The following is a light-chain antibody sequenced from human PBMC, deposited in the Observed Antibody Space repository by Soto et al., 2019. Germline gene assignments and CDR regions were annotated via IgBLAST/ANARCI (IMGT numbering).Light chain of an antibody. Sequence: QSALTQPPSASGSPGQSVTISCTGTSSYVGGYNYVSRYQQHPGKAPKLMIYEVSKRPSGVPDRFSGSKSGNTASLTVSGLQAEDEADYYCSSYAGSNNFVFGTATKVTVL. CDR1: SSYVGGYNY. J-gene: IGLJ1*01. CDR3: SSYAGSNNFV. CDR2: EVS. V-gene: IGLV2-8*01.